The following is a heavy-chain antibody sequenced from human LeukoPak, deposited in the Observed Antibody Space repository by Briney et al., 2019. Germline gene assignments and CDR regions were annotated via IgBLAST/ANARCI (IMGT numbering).Heavy chain of an antibody. D-gene: IGHD2-8*01. CDR1: GFTFSDYY. Sequence: GGSLRLSCAASGFTFSDYYMSWIRQAPGKGLEWVSYISSSGSSVYYADSVKGRFTISRDNAKNSLYLQMNSLRAEDTAVYYCARGPTNGQAFDYWGQGTLVSVSS. V-gene: IGHV3-11*01. J-gene: IGHJ4*02. CDR3: ARGPTNGQAFDY. CDR2: ISSSGSSV.